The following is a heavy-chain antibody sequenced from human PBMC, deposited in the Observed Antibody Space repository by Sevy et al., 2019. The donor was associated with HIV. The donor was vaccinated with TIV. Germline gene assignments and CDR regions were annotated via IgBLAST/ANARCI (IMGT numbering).Heavy chain of an antibody. CDR2: IYYSGST. CDR1: GGSMNIYY. CDR3: ARESYDILPGSRGMDV. D-gene: IGHD3-9*01. V-gene: IGHV4-59*01. Sequence: SETLSLTCTVSGGSMNIYYWSWIRQPPGKGLEWIGNIYYSGSTNYNPSLKSRVTISVDTSKNQFSLKLRSVTAADTAVYYCARESYDILPGSRGMDVWGQGTTVTVSS. J-gene: IGHJ6*02.